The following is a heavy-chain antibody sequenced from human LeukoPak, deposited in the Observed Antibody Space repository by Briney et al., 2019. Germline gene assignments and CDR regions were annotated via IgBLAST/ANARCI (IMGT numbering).Heavy chain of an antibody. V-gene: IGHV4-38-2*01. CDR3: ASFVGAATTSHIDY. J-gene: IGHJ4*02. CDR1: DYSISSGYY. D-gene: IGHD1-26*01. Sequence: SETLSLTCAVSDYSISSGYYWGWIRQPPRKGLEWIGSIYHSGITYYNPSLKSRVTILVDTSKNQFSLNLGSVTAADTAVYYCASFVGAATTSHIDYWGQGTLVTVSS. CDR2: IYHSGIT.